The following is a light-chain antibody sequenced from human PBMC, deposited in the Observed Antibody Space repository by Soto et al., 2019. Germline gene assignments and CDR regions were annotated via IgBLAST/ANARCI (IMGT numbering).Light chain of an antibody. Sequence: EIVLTQSPATLSLSPGARVPLSCRARQSVSSSYLAWYQQKPGQAPRLLIYGASSRATGIPDRFSGSGSGTDFTLTISRLEPEDFAVYYCQQHGSSPPITFGQGTRLEI. J-gene: IGKJ5*01. V-gene: IGKV3-20*01. CDR1: QSVSSSY. CDR2: GAS. CDR3: QQHGSSPPIT.